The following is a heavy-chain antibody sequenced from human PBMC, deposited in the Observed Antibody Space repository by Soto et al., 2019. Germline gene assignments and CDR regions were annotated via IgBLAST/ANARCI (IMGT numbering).Heavy chain of an antibody. CDR3: AKPGRGVSFAYDMDV. CDR1: GFTFTNYG. Sequence: EVQLLESGGGLVQVGGSLRLSCAASGFTFTNYGMNWVRQAPEKGLEWVSSISGGGRSTYNGDSVRGRFTITRDTSKNTLYTQMKSLRADDPAVYYCAKPGRGVSFAYDMDVWGRGTTV. V-gene: IGHV3-23*01. D-gene: IGHD6-13*01. CDR2: ISGGGRST. J-gene: IGHJ6*03.